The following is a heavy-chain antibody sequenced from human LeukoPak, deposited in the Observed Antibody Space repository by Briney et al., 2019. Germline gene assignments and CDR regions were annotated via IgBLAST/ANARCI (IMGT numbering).Heavy chain of an antibody. V-gene: IGHV4-34*01. Sequence: SETLSLTCAVYGGSFSGYYWSWIRQPPGKGLEWIGSIYYSWDTYYNPSLKGRVTISVDTSKNQFSLKLSSVTAADTAVYYCATTSYYYDSPDYWGQGTLVTVSS. J-gene: IGHJ4*02. D-gene: IGHD3-22*01. CDR2: IYYSWDT. CDR1: GGSFSGYY. CDR3: ATTSYYYDSPDY.